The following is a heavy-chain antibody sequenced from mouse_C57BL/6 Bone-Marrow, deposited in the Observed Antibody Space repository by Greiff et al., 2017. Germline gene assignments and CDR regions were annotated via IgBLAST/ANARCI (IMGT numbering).Heavy chain of an antibody. CDR1: GYTFTSYG. D-gene: IGHD1-1*01. Sequence: QVQLKQSGAELARPGASVKLSCKASGYTFTSYGISWVKQRTGQGLEWIGEIYPRSGNTYYNEKFKGKATLTADKSSSTAYMELRSLTSEDSAVYFCASCVYYYGSSYYYWYFDVWGTGTTVTVSS. V-gene: IGHV1-81*01. CDR2: IYPRSGNT. CDR3: ASCVYYYGSSYYYWYFDV. J-gene: IGHJ1*03.